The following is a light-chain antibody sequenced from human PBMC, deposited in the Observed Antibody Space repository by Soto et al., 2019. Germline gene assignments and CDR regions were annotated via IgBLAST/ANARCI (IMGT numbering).Light chain of an antibody. V-gene: IGKV1-5*03. Sequence: SSSTLPGFAADRVTITPRASQTISSRLAWYQQKPGKAPKLLIYKASTLESGVSSRFSGSGSGTEFTLTISSLQPDDFATYYCQQYNTYPWTFGQGTKVDIK. J-gene: IGKJ1*01. CDR1: QTISSR. CDR3: QQYNTYPWT. CDR2: KAS.